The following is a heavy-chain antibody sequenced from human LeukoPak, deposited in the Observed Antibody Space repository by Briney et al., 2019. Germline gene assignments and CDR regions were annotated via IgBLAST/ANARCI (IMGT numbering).Heavy chain of an antibody. J-gene: IGHJ3*02. Sequence: SQTLSLTCAVSGGSISSGGYSWSWIRQPPGKGLEWIGYIYHSGSTYYNPSLKCRVTISVDRSKNQFSLKLSSVTAADTAVYYCARGLLLWFGELESAAFDIWGQGTMVTVSS. CDR1: GGSISSGGYS. D-gene: IGHD3-10*01. CDR3: ARGLLLWFGELESAAFDI. CDR2: IYHSGST. V-gene: IGHV4-30-2*01.